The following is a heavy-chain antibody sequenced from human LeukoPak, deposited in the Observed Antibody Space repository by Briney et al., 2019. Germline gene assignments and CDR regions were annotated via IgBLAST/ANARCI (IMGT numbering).Heavy chain of an antibody. CDR1: GFTFSSYA. CDR3: ARSISGYYDSSGYLRWGAFDI. D-gene: IGHD3-22*01. J-gene: IGHJ3*02. CDR2: IYSGGST. Sequence: PGGSLRLSCAASGFTFSSYAMSWVRQAPGKGLEWVSVIYSGGSTYYADSVKGRFTISRDNSKNTLYLQMNSLRAEDTAVYYCARSISGYYDSSGYLRWGAFDIWGQGTMVTVSS. V-gene: IGHV3-53*01.